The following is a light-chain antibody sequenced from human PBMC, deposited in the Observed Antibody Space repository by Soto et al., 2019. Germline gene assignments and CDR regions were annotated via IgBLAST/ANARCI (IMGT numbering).Light chain of an antibody. Sequence: QSALTQPASVSGSPGQSITISCTGTGSDVGNYVFVSWYQQYPGKAPKLIIFEVSNRPSGVSDCFSGSKSGSTASLSISGLQSEDEADYYCVSYTSTSTLVFGTGTKLTVL. J-gene: IGLJ1*01. V-gene: IGLV2-14*01. CDR1: GSDVGNYVF. CDR3: VSYTSTSTLV. CDR2: EVS.